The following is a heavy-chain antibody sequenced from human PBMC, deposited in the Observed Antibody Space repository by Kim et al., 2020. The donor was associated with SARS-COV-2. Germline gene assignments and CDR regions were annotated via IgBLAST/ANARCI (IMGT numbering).Heavy chain of an antibody. V-gene: IGHV3-48*03. J-gene: IGHJ3*02. CDR1: GFTFSSYE. Sequence: GGSLRLSCAASGFTFSSYEMNWVRQAPGKGLEWVSYISSSGSTIYYADSVKGRFTISRDNAKNSLYLQMNSLRAEDTAVYYCARVRDYYDSSGRGFDAFDIWGQGTMVTVSS. CDR2: ISSSGSTI. CDR3: ARVRDYYDSSGRGFDAFDI. D-gene: IGHD3-22*01.